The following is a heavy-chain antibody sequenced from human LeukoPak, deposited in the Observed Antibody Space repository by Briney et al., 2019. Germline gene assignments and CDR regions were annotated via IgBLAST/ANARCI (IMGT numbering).Heavy chain of an antibody. CDR2: IYHSGST. D-gene: IGHD3-10*01. CDR1: GYSISSGYY. CDR3: ARDSPGYGSSKNY. V-gene: IGHV4-38-2*02. Sequence: SETLSLTCTVSGYSISSGYYWGWIRQPPGKGLEWIGSIYHSGSTYYNPSLKSRVTISVDTSKNQFSLKLSSVTAADTAVYYCARDSPGYGSSKNYWGQGTLVTVSS. J-gene: IGHJ4*02.